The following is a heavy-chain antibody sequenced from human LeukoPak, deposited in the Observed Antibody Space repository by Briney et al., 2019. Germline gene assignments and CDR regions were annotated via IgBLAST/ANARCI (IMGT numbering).Heavy chain of an antibody. V-gene: IGHV1-69*04. CDR1: GGTFSSYA. Sequence: ASVKVSCKASGGTFSSYAISWVRQAPGQGLEWMGRIIPILGIANYAQKFQGRVTITADKSTSTAYMELSSLRSEDTAVYYCARGLRVPRAFDIWGQGTMVTGSS. D-gene: IGHD4-17*01. J-gene: IGHJ3*02. CDR2: IIPILGIA. CDR3: ARGLRVPRAFDI.